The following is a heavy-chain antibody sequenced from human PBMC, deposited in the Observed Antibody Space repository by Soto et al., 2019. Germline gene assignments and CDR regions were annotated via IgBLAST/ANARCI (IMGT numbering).Heavy chain of an antibody. CDR2: IYYSGST. CDR1: GGSISSYY. J-gene: IGHJ3*02. V-gene: IGHV4-59*01. D-gene: IGHD3-10*01. CDR3: AREKNCYGSGSYYNDAFDI. Sequence: SETLSLTCTVSGGSISSYYWSWSRQPPGKGLEWIGYIYYSGSTNYNPSLKSRVTISVDTSKNQFSLKLSSVTAADTAVYYCAREKNCYGSGSYYNDAFDIWGQGTMVTVSS.